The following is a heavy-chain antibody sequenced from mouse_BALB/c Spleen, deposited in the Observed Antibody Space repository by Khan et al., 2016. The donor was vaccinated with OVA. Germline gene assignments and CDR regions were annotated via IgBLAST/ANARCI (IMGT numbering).Heavy chain of an antibody. D-gene: IGHD1-2*01. V-gene: IGHV3-2*02. CDR2: ISYSGST. CDR1: GYSITSGYG. J-gene: IGHJ2*01. CDR3: ARTARIKY. Sequence: EVQLQQSGPGLVKPSRSLSLTCTVTGYSITSGYGWNWIRQFPGNQLEWLGYISYSGSTNYNPSLKSRISITRDTSKNQFFLQLNSVTTEDTATYYCARTARIKYWGQGTTLTVSS.